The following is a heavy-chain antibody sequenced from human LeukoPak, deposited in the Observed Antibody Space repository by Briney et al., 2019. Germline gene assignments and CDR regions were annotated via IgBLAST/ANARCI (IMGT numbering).Heavy chain of an antibody. J-gene: IGHJ5*02. CDR3: ASSYSSSWSGWFDP. CDR2: INHSGST. CDR1: GGSFSGYY. Sequence: SETLSLTCAVYGGSFSGYYWSWIRQPPGKGLEWIGKINHSGSTNYNPSLKSRVTISVDTSKNQFSLKLSSVTAADTAVYYCASSYSSSWSGWFDPWGQGTLVTVSS. V-gene: IGHV4-34*01. D-gene: IGHD6-13*01.